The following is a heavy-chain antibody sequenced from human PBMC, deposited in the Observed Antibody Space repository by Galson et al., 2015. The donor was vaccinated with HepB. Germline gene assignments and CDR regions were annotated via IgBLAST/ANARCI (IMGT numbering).Heavy chain of an antibody. Sequence: SLRLSCAASGFPLSRFWMNWVRQAPGRGLEWVANIAEDGGGAYYVDSVKGRFTISRDIAKNSLSLQMSSLRVEDTAVYYCARGSRVFDYWGQVTLVTVSS. CDR2: IAEDGGGA. CDR3: ARGSRVFDY. V-gene: IGHV3-7*03. CDR1: GFPLSRFW. J-gene: IGHJ4*02.